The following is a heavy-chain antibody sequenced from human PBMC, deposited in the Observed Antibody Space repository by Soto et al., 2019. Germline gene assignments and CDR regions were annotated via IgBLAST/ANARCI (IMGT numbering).Heavy chain of an antibody. CDR2: IYWNDDK. V-gene: IGHV2-5*01. CDR1: GFSLSTSGVG. Sequence: QITLKESGPTLVKPTQTLTLTCTFSGFSLSTSGVGVGWIRQPPGKALEWLALIYWNDDKRYSPSLKSRLTITKDTAKNQVVLTMTNMDPVDTATYYCAHRRRTPHRFDYWGQGTLVTVSS. CDR3: AHRRRTPHRFDY. J-gene: IGHJ4*02.